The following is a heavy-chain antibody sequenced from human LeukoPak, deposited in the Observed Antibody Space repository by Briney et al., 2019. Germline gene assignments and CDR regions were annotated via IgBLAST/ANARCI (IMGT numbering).Heavy chain of an antibody. V-gene: IGHV4-39*07. CDR1: GGSISTTSYF. Sequence: SETLSLTCTVSGGSISTTSYFWGWIRQPPGKGLEWIGSIYYSGSTYYNPSLKSRVTISVDTSKNQFSLKLSSVTAADTAVYYCARAQPGAYDILTGYYGGAIDYWGQETLVTVSS. J-gene: IGHJ4*02. D-gene: IGHD3-9*01. CDR3: ARAQPGAYDILTGYYGGAIDY. CDR2: IYYSGST.